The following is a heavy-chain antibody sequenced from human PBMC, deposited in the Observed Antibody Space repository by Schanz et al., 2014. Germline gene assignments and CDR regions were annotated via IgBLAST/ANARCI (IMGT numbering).Heavy chain of an antibody. CDR3: ARVDSSGYFFDN. V-gene: IGHV3-64*04. Sequence: VQLAESGGGLVQPGGSLRLSCSASGFTFSTFAMHWVRQAPGKGLEYISAISNNGDSTYYADSVRGRFTMSRDNSKNTVHLQMSSLRVEDTAVYYCARVDSSGYFFDNWGQGTRVTVSS. D-gene: IGHD3-22*01. J-gene: IGHJ4*02. CDR2: ISNNGDST. CDR1: GFTFSTFA.